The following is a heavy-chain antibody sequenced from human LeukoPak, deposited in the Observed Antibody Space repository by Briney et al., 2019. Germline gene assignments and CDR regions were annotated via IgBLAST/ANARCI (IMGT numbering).Heavy chain of an antibody. D-gene: IGHD5-18*01. V-gene: IGHV1-69*13. CDR2: VIPIIGTV. CDR1: GYTFTSYG. Sequence: GASVKVSCKASGYTFTSYGIGWVRQAPGQGLEWVGGVIPIIGTVNYAQNFRGRVTINADESTSTAYMELSSLRSEDTAIYYCATRRANTYGGYFAYWGQGTLVTVSS. J-gene: IGHJ4*02. CDR3: ATRRANTYGGYFAY.